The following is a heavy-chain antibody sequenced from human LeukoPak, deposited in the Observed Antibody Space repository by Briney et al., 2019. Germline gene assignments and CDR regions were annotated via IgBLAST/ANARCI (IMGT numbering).Heavy chain of an antibody. CDR3: ARDSTVYYYGSGSYDAFDI. Sequence: APVKVSCTASDYTFSSYAITRVRPAPGQGLEWMGWISGYNGCTQDSQKLQGRVTMTTDTSTSTAYMVLRSLRSDDTAVYYCARDSTVYYYGSGSYDAFDIWGQGTMVTVSS. V-gene: IGHV1-18*01. J-gene: IGHJ3*02. D-gene: IGHD3-10*01. CDR2: ISGYNGCT. CDR1: DYTFSSYA.